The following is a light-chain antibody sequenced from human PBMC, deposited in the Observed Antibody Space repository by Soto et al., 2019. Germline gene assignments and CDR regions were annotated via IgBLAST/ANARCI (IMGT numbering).Light chain of an antibody. CDR1: QSVGTW. Sequence: IQLTQSPSSLSASVGDSVTITCRASQSVGTWLAWYQQRPGQAPKLLIYDASTLQGGVPSRFSGSGSGTELTLTISSLQPDDLATYYCQQYVTFPLTFGGGTKVDIK. CDR3: QQYVTFPLT. V-gene: IGKV1-5*01. CDR2: DAS. J-gene: IGKJ4*01.